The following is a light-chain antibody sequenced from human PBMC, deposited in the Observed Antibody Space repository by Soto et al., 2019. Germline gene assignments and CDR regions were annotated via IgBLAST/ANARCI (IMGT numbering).Light chain of an antibody. J-gene: IGKJ5*01. CDR2: DAS. CDR1: QSVSIY. CDR3: QHYESSSSIT. Sequence: EILLTQSPSTLSLSPGERANLPFRCSQSVSIYLAWYQQKPGQAPRLLIYDASNRATGIPAKFSGSGSGTDFTLTITSLEPEDFAVYYCQHYESSSSITFGHGTRLEIK. V-gene: IGKV3-11*01.